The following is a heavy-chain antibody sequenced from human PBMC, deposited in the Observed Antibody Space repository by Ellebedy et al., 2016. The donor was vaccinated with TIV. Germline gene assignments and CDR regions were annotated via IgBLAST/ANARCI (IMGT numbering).Heavy chain of an antibody. CDR1: GGSFSGYY. V-gene: IGHV4-34*01. J-gene: IGHJ4*02. D-gene: IGHD3-9*01. CDR3: ASGAWLYYFDY. CDR2: INRSGST. Sequence: SEILSLTCAVYGGSFSGYYWSWIRQPPGKGLEWIGEINRSGSTSYNPSLKSRVTISVDTSKNQFSLKLSSVTAADTAVYYCASGAWLYYFDYWGQGTLVTVSS.